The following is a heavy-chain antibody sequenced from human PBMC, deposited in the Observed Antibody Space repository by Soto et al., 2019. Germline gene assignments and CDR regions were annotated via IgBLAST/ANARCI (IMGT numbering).Heavy chain of an antibody. CDR3: ARGWRDILTGTNWYFNL. V-gene: IGHV1-8*01. CDR1: GYTFTSYD. CDR2: MNPKSGNT. Sequence: QVQLVQSGAEVKKPGASVKVSCQASGYTFTSYDINWVRQATGQGLEWMGWMNPKSGNTGYAQKFQGRVTMTRNPSISTAYMELSSLRSEDTAVYYCARGWRDILTGTNWYFNLWGRGTLVTVSS. D-gene: IGHD3-9*01. J-gene: IGHJ2*01.